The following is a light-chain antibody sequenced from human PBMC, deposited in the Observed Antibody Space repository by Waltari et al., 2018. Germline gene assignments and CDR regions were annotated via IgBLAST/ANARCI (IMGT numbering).Light chain of an antibody. J-gene: IGKJ4*01. CDR3: QQVDSFPLT. Sequence: DIQMTQSPASVSASVGDRVTITCRASQDISSWLAWYQQKPGKAPKLLIYTASSLQSGVPSRFIGSGSGTAFTLTITSLQPEDFATYYCQQVDSFPLTFGGGTKVDIK. V-gene: IGKV1-12*01. CDR1: QDISSW. CDR2: TAS.